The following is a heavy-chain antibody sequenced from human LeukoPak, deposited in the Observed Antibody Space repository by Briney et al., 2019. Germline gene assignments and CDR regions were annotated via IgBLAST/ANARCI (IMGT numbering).Heavy chain of an antibody. V-gene: IGHV3-23*01. D-gene: IGHD3-3*01. CDR1: GFTFSSYA. J-gene: IGHJ3*02. CDR2: FTSGGNT. CDR3: ARTDRTGALGRFRMRSDAFDI. Sequence: GGSLRLSCAASGFTFSSYAMSWVRQAPGKGLEWVLGFTSGGNTHYSDSVKGRFTISRDNSKNTLYLRMNSLRADDTAVYYCARTDRTGALGRFRMRSDAFDIWGQGTVVTVSS.